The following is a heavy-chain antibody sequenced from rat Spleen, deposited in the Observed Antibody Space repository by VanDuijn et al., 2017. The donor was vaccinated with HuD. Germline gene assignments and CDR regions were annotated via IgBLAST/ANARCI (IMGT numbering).Heavy chain of an antibody. CDR2: ISYDGSST. J-gene: IGHJ2*01. Sequence: EVQLVESGGGLVQPGRSLRLSCAASGFTFSNYGMAWVRQAPTKGLEWVATISYDGSSTYYRDSVKGRFTISRDNAKSTLYLQMDSLRSEDTATDYGTRWIYTRRGLDYWGHGVMVTVSS. D-gene: IGHD1-10*01. CDR1: GFTFSNYG. CDR3: TRWIYTRRGLDY. V-gene: IGHV5-29*01.